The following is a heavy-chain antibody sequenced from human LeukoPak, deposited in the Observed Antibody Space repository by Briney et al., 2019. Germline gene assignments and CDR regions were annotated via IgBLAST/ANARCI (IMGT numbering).Heavy chain of an antibody. CDR2: ISPTGSTM. CDR1: EFTFSAYA. D-gene: IGHD2-15*01. CDR3: VRGGWRIIETGGDS. J-gene: IGHJ4*02. Sequence: GGSLRLSCATSEFTFSAYAMNWARQAPGKGLEWVGYISPTGSTMFYAGPVKGRFTISRDNADNSLYLQMKSLRVEDTAMYYCVRGGWRIIETGGDSWGQGTLVTVSS. V-gene: IGHV3-48*04.